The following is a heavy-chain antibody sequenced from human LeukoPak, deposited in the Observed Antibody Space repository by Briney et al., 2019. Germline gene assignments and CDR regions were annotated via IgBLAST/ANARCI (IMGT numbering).Heavy chain of an antibody. Sequence: PGGSLRLSCAASGFTFSDYYMSWIRQAPGKGLEWVSYISSSGSTIYYADSVKGRFTISRNNAKNSLYLQMNSLRAEDTAVYYCARAIAAAYDAFDSWGQGTMVTVSS. D-gene: IGHD6-13*01. CDR3: ARAIAAAYDAFDS. V-gene: IGHV3-11*01. CDR1: GFTFSDYY. CDR2: ISSSGSTI. J-gene: IGHJ3*02.